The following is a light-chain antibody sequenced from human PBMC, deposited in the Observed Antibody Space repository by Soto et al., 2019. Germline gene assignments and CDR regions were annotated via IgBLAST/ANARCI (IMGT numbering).Light chain of an antibody. J-gene: IGLJ2*01. CDR2: EVD. Sequence: QSVLTQPASVSGSPGQSITISCTGTSSDIGGYNYVSWYQQYPGKAPKVLIYEVDNRPSGVSNRFSGSKSGNTASLTISGLQAEDEADYYCSSYTSGSTLVFGGGTKLTVL. CDR1: SSDIGGYNY. CDR3: SSYTSGSTLV. V-gene: IGLV2-14*01.